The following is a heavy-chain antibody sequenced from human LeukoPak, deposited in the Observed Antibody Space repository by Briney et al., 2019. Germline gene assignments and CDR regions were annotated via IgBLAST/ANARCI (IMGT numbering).Heavy chain of an antibody. J-gene: IGHJ4*03. CDR1: GFTFTNYA. CDR3: AREFGMGVIVD. D-gene: IGHD3-16*02. Sequence: GGSLRLSCAASGFTFTNYAMSWVRQAPGKGLEWVSSISSRSNYIYYADSVKGRFTISRDNAKNSLYLQMNSLRAEDTAVYYCAREFGMGVIVDWGHGTLVTVSS. CDR2: ISSRSNYI. V-gene: IGHV3-21*01.